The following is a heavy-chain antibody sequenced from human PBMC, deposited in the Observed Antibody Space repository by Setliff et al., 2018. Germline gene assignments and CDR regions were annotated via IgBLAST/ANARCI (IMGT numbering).Heavy chain of an antibody. Sequence: SSETLSLTCTVSGGSISSSSYYWGWIRQPPGKGLEWIGSIYYSGSTYYNPSLKSRVTISVDTSKNQFSLKLSSVTAADTAVYYCASFAGSSWVDYWGQGTLVTVS. CDR2: IYYSGST. CDR1: GGSISSSSYY. D-gene: IGHD6-13*01. V-gene: IGHV4-39*01. J-gene: IGHJ4*02. CDR3: ASFAGSSWVDY.